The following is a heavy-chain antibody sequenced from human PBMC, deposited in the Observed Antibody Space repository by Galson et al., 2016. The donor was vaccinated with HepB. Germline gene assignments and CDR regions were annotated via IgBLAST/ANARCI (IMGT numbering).Heavy chain of an antibody. J-gene: IGHJ3*01. CDR2: ISYDGRDK. Sequence: SLRLSCAVSGFSFSDYAMHWVRQAPGKGLECVAVISYDGRDKYYADSVRGRFTISRDNSKNTLDLQMNSLRPEDTALYYCAKDREGLRYTSDGIDVWGQGTTVTVSS. CDR1: GFSFSDYA. D-gene: IGHD3-9*01. CDR3: AKDREGLRYTSDGIDV. V-gene: IGHV3-30*18.